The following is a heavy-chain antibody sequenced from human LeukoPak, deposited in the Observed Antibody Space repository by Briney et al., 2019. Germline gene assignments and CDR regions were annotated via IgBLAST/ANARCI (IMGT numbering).Heavy chain of an antibody. J-gene: IGHJ4*02. Sequence: PSETLSLTCTVSGGSISSSSYYWGWIRQPPGKGLEWIGSIYYSGSTYYNPSLKSRVTISVDTSKNQFSLKLSSVTAADTAVYYCARDRVRDGYNYFDYWGQGTLVTVSS. CDR1: GGSISSSSYY. CDR2: IYYSGST. V-gene: IGHV4-39*07. CDR3: ARDRVRDGYNYFDY. D-gene: IGHD5-24*01.